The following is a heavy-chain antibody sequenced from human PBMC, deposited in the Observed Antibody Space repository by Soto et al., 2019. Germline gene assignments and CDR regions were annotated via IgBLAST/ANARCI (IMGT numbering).Heavy chain of an antibody. J-gene: IGHJ5*02. CDR2: IYYSGST. V-gene: IGHV4-30-4*01. Sequence: PSETLSVTCTVSGGSIISGDYYWSWIRQPPGKGLEWIGCIYYSGSTYYNPSLKSRLAISVDTSKNQFSLKLSSVTAADTAVYYCARVRRIALAPRRFDPWGQGTLVTVSS. CDR3: ARVRRIALAPRRFDP. D-gene: IGHD6-6*01. CDR1: GGSIISGDYY.